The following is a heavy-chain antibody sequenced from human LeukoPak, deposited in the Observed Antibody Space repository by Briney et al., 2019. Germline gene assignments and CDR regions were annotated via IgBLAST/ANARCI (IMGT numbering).Heavy chain of an antibody. CDR1: EFSVSTNY. V-gene: IGHV3-53*01. D-gene: IGHD3-10*01. CDR2: LYSGGSA. CDR3: ARVGDHYHWYLDL. Sequence: PGGSLRLSCAASEFSVSTNYMNWIRQAPGKGLEWVSILYSGGSAYYTAAVERRFSISRDNSRNTLYLHMTDLRGEDTAVYYCARVGDHYHWYLDLWGRGSLLTVSS. J-gene: IGHJ2*01.